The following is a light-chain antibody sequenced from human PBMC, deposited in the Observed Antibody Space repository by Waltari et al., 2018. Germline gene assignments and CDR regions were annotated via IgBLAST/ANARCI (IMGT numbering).Light chain of an antibody. Sequence: SSELTQDPAVSVALGQTVRLTCQGDSLRSYYASWYQQKPGQAPVLVIHGKNNRPSGIPDRFSGSSSGNTASLTITGAQAEDEADYYCNSRDSSGNHYVFGTGTKVTVL. CDR1: SLRSYY. CDR3: NSRDSSGNHYV. J-gene: IGLJ1*01. CDR2: GKN. V-gene: IGLV3-19*01.